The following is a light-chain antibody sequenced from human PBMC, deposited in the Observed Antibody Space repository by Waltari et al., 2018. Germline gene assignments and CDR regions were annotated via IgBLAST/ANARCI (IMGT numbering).Light chain of an antibody. CDR2: KDT. CDR1: VLAKKY. V-gene: IGLV3-27*01. J-gene: IGLJ2*01. CDR3: YSAADYNLV. Sequence: SYELTQPSSVSVSPGQTANITCSGDVLAKKYTRWFQPKPGQAPALVIYKDTERPSGIPERYSGSSSGTTVTLIISGAQVEDEADYFCYSAADYNLVFGGGTKLTVL.